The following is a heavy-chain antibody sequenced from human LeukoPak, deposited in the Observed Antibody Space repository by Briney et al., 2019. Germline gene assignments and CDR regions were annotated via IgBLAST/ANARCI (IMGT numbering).Heavy chain of an antibody. Sequence: GASVKVSCKASGYTFTSYYMHWVRQAPGQGLEWMGIINPSGGSTGYAQKFQGRVTMTRDTSTSTVYMELSSLRSEDTAVYYCARGDHSGYYYYYGMDVWGQGTTVTVSS. D-gene: IGHD6-19*01. CDR1: GYTFTSYY. J-gene: IGHJ6*02. CDR2: INPSGGST. V-gene: IGHV1-46*01. CDR3: ARGDHSGYYYYYGMDV.